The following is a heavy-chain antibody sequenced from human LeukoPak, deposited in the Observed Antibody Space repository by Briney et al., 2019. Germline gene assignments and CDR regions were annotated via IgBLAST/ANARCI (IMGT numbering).Heavy chain of an antibody. CDR2: ISSSSSYI. V-gene: IGHV3-21*01. CDR1: GFTFSSYS. Sequence: GGSLRLSCAASGFTFSSYSMNWVRQAPGKGLEWVSSISSSSSYIYYADSVKGRFTISRDNAKNSLYLQMNSLRAEDTAVYYCARGDYGDYVTHYYYYGMDVWGEGTTVTVSS. D-gene: IGHD4-17*01. J-gene: IGHJ6*04. CDR3: ARGDYGDYVTHYYYYGMDV.